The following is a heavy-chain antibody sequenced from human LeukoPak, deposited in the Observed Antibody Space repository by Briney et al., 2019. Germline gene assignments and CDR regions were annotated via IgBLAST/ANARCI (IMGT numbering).Heavy chain of an antibody. CDR2: ISGSGGST. J-gene: IGHJ4*02. D-gene: IGHD3-22*01. CDR1: GFTFSSYA. Sequence: GGSLRLSCAASGFTFSSYAMSWVRQAPGKGLEWVSAISGSGGSTCYADSVKGRFTISRDNSKNTLYLQMNSLRAEDTAVYYCAKIELYYYDSSGYKSWGQGTLVTVSS. V-gene: IGHV3-23*01. CDR3: AKIELYYYDSSGYKS.